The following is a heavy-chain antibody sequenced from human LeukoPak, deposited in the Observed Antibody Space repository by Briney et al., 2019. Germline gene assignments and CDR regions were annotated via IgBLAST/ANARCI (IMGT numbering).Heavy chain of an antibody. Sequence: GGSLRLSCAASGVTFSSYWMSCGREAPGKGRWWGANIKQDGSEKYYVHTVKGRFTISRDNAKHSLYLQMNSLRAEDTAVYYCAELGITMIGGVWGKGTTVTISS. CDR1: GVTFSSYW. D-gene: IGHD3-10*02. V-gene: IGHV3-7*01. CDR2: IKQDGSEK. CDR3: AELGITMIGGV. J-gene: IGHJ6*04.